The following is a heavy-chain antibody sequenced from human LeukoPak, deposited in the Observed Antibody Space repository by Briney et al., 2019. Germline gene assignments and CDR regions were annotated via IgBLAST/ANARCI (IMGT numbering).Heavy chain of an antibody. J-gene: IGHJ4*02. V-gene: IGHV3-21*01. CDR2: ISSSSNYI. D-gene: IGHD2-2*01. Sequence: GGSLRLSCVTSGFTFSSYNMNWVRQAPGKGLEWVSSISSSSNYIYYGDSVKGRFTVSRDNAKNSLYLQMNSLRAEDTAVYYCARDDCSSTSCYGYFDYWGQGTLVTVSS. CDR1: GFTFSSYN. CDR3: ARDDCSSTSCYGYFDY.